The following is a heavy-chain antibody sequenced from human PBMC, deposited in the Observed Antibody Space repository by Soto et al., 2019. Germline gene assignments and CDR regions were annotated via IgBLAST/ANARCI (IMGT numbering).Heavy chain of an antibody. CDR3: VCGGNYFVY. CDR1: EFTFSKYW. V-gene: IGHV3-7*01. CDR2: INQDGSER. J-gene: IGHJ4*02. D-gene: IGHD3-16*01. Sequence: EVQLVESGGGLVQPGGSLRLSCAASEFTFSKYWMTWVRQSPGKGLEWVANINQDGSERYYVDSVRGRFTISRDNDKNSLYLQMNSLRAEDTAVYYCVCGGNYFVYWGQGTLVTVSP.